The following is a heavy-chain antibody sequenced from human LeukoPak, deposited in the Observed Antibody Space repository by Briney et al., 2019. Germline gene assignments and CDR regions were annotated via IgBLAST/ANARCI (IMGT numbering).Heavy chain of an antibody. V-gene: IGHV4-34*01. CDR2: INHSGST. CDR1: GGSFSGYY. CDR3: ARDPQRYYYDSSGYYYYYYGMDV. J-gene: IGHJ6*02. Sequence: SETLSLTCAVYGGSFSGYYWSWIRQPPGKGLEWIGEINHSGSTNYNPSLKSRVTIPVDTSKNQFSLKLSSVTAADTAVYYCARDPQRYYYDSSGYYYYYYGMDVWGQGTTVTVSS. D-gene: IGHD3-22*01.